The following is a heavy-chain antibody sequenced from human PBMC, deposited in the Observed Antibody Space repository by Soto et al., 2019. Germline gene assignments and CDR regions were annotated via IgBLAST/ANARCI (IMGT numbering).Heavy chain of an antibody. D-gene: IGHD3-9*01. J-gene: IGHJ4*02. CDR2: ISFDGNSL. V-gene: IGHV3-30-3*01. CDR1: QFSFRSYA. CDR3: ARTFDTITYYFDY. Sequence: GGSMKISSAASQFSFRSYAMHWIRQSPGKGLEWVAVISFDGNSLHYADSVRDRFTISRDNSKNTLYLQMNNLRPEDTAVYYCARTFDTITYYFDYWGQGTVVTVSS.